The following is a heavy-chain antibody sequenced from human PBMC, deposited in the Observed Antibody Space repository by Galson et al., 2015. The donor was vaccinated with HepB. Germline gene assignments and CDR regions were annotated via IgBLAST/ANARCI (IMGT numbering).Heavy chain of an antibody. Sequence: SLRLSCAASGFTFSSYWMSWVRQAPGKGLEWVANIKQDGSEKYYMDSVKGRFTISRDNAKNSLYLQMNSLRAEDTAVYYCARWQVRGVIIGNYFDYWGQGTLVTVSS. J-gene: IGHJ4*02. D-gene: IGHD3-10*01. V-gene: IGHV3-7*01. CDR2: IKQDGSEK. CDR1: GFTFSSYW. CDR3: ARWQVRGVIIGNYFDY.